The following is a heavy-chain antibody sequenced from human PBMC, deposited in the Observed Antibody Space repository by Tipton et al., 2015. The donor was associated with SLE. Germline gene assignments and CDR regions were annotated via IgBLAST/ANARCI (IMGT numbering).Heavy chain of an antibody. CDR3: ARQSRITIFGVVIGYYYYGMDV. J-gene: IGHJ6*02. CDR2: IHHSGTS. D-gene: IGHD3-3*01. Sequence: GLVKPSETLALTCGVSGYLITSGYYWGWIRQPPGKGLEWIGSIHHSGTSHYNPSLKSRVTISVDTSKNQFSLKLSFVTAADTAVYYCARQSRITIFGVVIGYYYYGMDVWGQGTTVTVSS. CDR1: GYLITSGYY. V-gene: IGHV4-38-2*01.